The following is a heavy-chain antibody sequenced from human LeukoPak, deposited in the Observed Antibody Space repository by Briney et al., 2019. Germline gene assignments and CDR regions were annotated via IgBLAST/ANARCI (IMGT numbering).Heavy chain of an antibody. D-gene: IGHD6-19*01. V-gene: IGHV3-21*01. Sequence: GGSLRLSCAASGFTFSSYSMNWVRQAPGKGLEWVSSISSSTYIYYADSVKGRFTISRDNAKNSLFLQMNSLRAEDTALYYCARGGYSSGWYWYFDLWGRGTLVTVSS. CDR2: ISSSTYI. CDR1: GFTFSSYS. CDR3: ARGGYSSGWYWYFDL. J-gene: IGHJ2*01.